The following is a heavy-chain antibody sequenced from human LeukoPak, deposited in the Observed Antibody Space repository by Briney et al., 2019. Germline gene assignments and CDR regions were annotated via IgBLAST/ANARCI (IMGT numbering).Heavy chain of an antibody. D-gene: IGHD3-10*01. CDR3: ARPRSGYQNDAFDI. CDR1: GYRFTSYW. J-gene: IGHJ3*02. CDR2: IYAGDSDT. Sequence: GESLKISCKGSGYRFTSYWIGWVRQMPGKGLEWMGIIYAGDSDTRYSPSFQGQVTISAVKSISTAYLQWSSLKASDTAMYYCARPRSGYQNDAFDIWGQGTMVTVSS. V-gene: IGHV5-51*01.